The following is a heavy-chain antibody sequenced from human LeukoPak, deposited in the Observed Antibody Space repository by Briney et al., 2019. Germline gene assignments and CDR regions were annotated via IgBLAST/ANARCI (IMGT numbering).Heavy chain of an antibody. CDR2: IYYSGST. V-gene: IGHV4-39*01. CDR1: GGSISSDNYY. D-gene: IGHD1-1*01. CDR3: ARPVPSRLGWFDP. J-gene: IGHJ5*02. Sequence: SETLSLTCTVSGGSISSDNYYWGWIRQPPGKGLEWIGSIYYSGSTYYNPSLKSRVTISVDTSKNQFSLKLRSVTAADTAVYYCARPVPSRLGWFDPWGQGTLVTVSS.